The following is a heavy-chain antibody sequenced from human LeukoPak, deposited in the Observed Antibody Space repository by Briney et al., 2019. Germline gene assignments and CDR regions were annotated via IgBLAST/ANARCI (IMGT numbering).Heavy chain of an antibody. CDR2: ISYDGSNK. D-gene: IGHD6-19*01. J-gene: IGHJ4*02. CDR1: GFTFSSYA. Sequence: GRSLRLSCAASGFTFSSYAMHWVRQAPGKGLEWVAVISYDGSNKYYADSVKGRFTISRDNSKNTLYLQMNSLRAEDTAMYYCARMSGWYWFDYWGRGTLVTVSS. CDR3: ARMSGWYWFDY. V-gene: IGHV3-30-3*01.